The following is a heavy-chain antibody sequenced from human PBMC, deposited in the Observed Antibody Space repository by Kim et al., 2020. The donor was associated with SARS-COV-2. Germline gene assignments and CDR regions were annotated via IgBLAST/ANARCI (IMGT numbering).Heavy chain of an antibody. CDR2: ISYDGSNK. D-gene: IGHD2-15*01. V-gene: IGHV3-30*03. Sequence: GGSLRLSCAASGFTFSSYGMHWVRQAPGKGLEWVAVISYDGSNKYYADSVKGRFTISRDNSKNTLYLQMNSLRAEDTAVYYCALGWPLDYWGQGTLVTVSS. J-gene: IGHJ4*02. CDR1: GFTFSSYG. CDR3: ALGWPLDY.